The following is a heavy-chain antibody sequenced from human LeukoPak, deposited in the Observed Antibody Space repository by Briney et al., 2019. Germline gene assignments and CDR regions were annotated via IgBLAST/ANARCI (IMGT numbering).Heavy chain of an antibody. V-gene: IGHV3-48*01. J-gene: IGHJ5*02. CDR2: ISSSSSTI. Sequence: GGSLRLSCAASEFTFSSDSMNWVRQAPGKGLEWVSYISSSSSTIYYADSVKGRFTISRDNAKNSLYLQMNSLRAEDTAVYYCAKGGSYLWTWGQGTLVTVSS. D-gene: IGHD1-26*01. CDR3: AKGGSYLWT. CDR1: EFTFSSDS.